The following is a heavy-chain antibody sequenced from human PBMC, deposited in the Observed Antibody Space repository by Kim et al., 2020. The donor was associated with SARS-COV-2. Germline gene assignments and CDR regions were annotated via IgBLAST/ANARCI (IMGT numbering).Heavy chain of an antibody. Sequence: GGSLRLSCAAAGFRFSDSAIQWVRQAPGKGLEWVALIGSNTDNPATAYGASVKGRIILSSDDAQKTVYLQMNSLEVGDTAVYYCGRPTTVALPSDSLFYGVDGWGQGTTVTVAS. CDR3: GRPTTVALPSDSLFYGVDG. CDR2: IGSNTDNPAT. D-gene: IGHD4-17*01. J-gene: IGHJ6*02. V-gene: IGHV3-73*01. CDR1: GFRFSDSA.